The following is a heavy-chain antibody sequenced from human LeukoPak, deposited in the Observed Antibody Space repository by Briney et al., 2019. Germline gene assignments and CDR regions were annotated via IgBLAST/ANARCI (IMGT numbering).Heavy chain of an antibody. Sequence: SETLSLTCSVAGYSISSGYYWGWIRQSPGKGLEWIGSISHSGSTYYNPSLKSRVTISVDTSKNHFSLKLSSVTAADTAVYYWARDSGYYDFWSGYFLSATPGGGFDPWGQGTLVTVSS. CDR3: ARDSGYYDFWSGYFLSATPGGGFDP. D-gene: IGHD3-3*01. J-gene: IGHJ5*02. CDR2: ISHSGST. CDR1: GYSISSGYY. V-gene: IGHV4-38-2*02.